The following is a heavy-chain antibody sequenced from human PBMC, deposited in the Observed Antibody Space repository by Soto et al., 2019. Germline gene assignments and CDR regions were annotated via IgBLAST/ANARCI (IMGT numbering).Heavy chain of an antibody. CDR2: IYYSGST. J-gene: IGHJ5*02. Sequence: QVQLQESGPGLVKPSQTLSLTCTVSGGSISSGGYYWSWSRQHPGKGLEWIGYIYYSGSTYYNPSLKSRVTIPVDTSTTQFSLKLSSVTAADMAVYYCARDSPDDGGVDPWGQGTLVTVSS. D-gene: IGHD1-1*01. CDR1: GGSISSGGYY. V-gene: IGHV4-31*03. CDR3: ARDSPDDGGVDP.